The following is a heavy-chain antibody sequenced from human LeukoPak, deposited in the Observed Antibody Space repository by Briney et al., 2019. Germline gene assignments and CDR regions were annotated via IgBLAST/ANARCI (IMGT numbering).Heavy chain of an antibody. CDR2: IYYSGST. CDR1: GGSISSYY. CDR3: ARVRDSSGCYGLLDY. J-gene: IGHJ4*02. D-gene: IGHD3-22*01. V-gene: IGHV4-59*01. Sequence: SETLSLTCTVSGGSISSYYWSWIRQPPGKGLEWIGYIYYSGSTNYNPSLKSRVTISVDTSKNQFSLKLSSVTAADTAVYYCARVRDSSGCYGLLDYWGQGTLVTVSS.